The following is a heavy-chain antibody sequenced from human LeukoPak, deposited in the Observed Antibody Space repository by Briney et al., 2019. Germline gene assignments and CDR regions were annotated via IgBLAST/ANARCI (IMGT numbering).Heavy chain of an antibody. V-gene: IGHV4-39*07. CDR1: GGSISTSSYY. Sequence: SETLSLTCTVSGGSISTSSYYWGWIRQPPGKGLECIGNIYYSGSTYYNPSLKSRVTISVDTSKNQFSLKLSSVTAADTAVYYCARVGTFYDNFDYWGQGTLVTVSS. CDR3: ARVGTFYDNFDY. CDR2: IYYSGST. J-gene: IGHJ4*02. D-gene: IGHD1-1*01.